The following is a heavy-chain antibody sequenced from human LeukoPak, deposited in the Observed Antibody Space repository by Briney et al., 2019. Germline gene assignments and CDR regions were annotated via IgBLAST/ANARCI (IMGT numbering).Heavy chain of an antibody. V-gene: IGHV3-30-3*01. CDR1: GFTFSSYA. J-gene: IGHJ4*02. CDR2: ISYDGSNK. Sequence: PGGSLRLSCAASGFTFSSYAMHWVRQAPGKGLEWVAVISYDGSNKYYADSVKGRFTISRDNSKNTLYLQMNSLRAEDTAVYYCARERDYGDYVRAFDYWGQGTLVTGSS. CDR3: ARERDYGDYVRAFDY. D-gene: IGHD4-17*01.